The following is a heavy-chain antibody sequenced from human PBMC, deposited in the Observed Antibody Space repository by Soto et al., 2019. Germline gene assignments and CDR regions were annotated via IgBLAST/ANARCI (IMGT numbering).Heavy chain of an antibody. D-gene: IGHD3-9*01. J-gene: IGHJ4*02. V-gene: IGHV1-18*01. CDR1: GYTFTSYG. CDR2: ISAYNGNT. CDR3: ARACNYDILTGYHLYYFDY. Sequence: GASVKVSCKASGYTFTSYGISWVRQAPGQGLEWMGWISAYNGNTNYAQKLQGRVTMTTDTSTSTAYMELRSLRSDDTAVYYCARACNYDILTGYHLYYFDYWGQGTLVTVSS.